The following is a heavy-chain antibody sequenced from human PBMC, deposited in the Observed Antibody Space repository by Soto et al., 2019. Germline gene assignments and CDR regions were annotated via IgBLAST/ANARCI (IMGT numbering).Heavy chain of an antibody. CDR2: IYSVGST. Sequence: ESGGCLVQPGGSLRLSCAASGFTVSSNYMSWVRQAPGKGLEWVSVIYSVGSTYHADSVKGRFTIYRDNSKNTPYLQMNSLRADDTAVYDCARDRGRGYSGYKVGLDYWGQGTLGNVSS. D-gene: IGHD5-12*01. J-gene: IGHJ4*02. CDR1: GFTVSSNY. CDR3: ARDRGRGYSGYKVGLDY. V-gene: IGHV3-66*01.